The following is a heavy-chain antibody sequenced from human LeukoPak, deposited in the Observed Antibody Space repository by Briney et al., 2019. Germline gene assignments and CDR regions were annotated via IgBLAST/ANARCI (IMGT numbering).Heavy chain of an antibody. V-gene: IGHV4-59*01. D-gene: IGHD6-13*01. CDR1: GVSISSYY. J-gene: IGHJ5*02. CDR2: IYYSGST. Sequence: PSETLSLTCTVSGVSISSYYWSWIRQPPGKGLEWIGYIYYSGSTNYNPSLKSRVTISVDTSKNQFSLKLSSVTAADTAVYYCAGGEYSSSWYPRIWFDPWGQGTLVTVSS. CDR3: AGGEYSSSWYPRIWFDP.